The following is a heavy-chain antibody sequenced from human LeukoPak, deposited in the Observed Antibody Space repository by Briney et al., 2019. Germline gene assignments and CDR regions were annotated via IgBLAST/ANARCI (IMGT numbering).Heavy chain of an antibody. CDR3: ARKREGPTTGIDY. J-gene: IGHJ4*02. CDR1: GGSISSSSYY. Sequence: SETLSLTCTVSGGSISSSSYYWGWIRQSPRTGLEWIGDIYSSGSTYYNPSLKSRVTISIDTSENQFSLKLTSVTAADTAVYYCARKREGPTTGIDYWGQGTLVTVSS. D-gene: IGHD1-26*01. V-gene: IGHV4-39*07. CDR2: IYSSGST.